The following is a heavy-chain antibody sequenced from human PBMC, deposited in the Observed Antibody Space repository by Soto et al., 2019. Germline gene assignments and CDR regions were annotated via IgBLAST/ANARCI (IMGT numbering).Heavy chain of an antibody. Sequence: QVQLVQSGAEVKKPGASVKVSCKASGYTFTNFGISWVRPAPGQGLEWMGWISAYNGNTNYAQNFQGRVTITTDTSTSTAYMELRSMRSVDTAVYDCARGVTPIDYWGQGTLVTVSS. V-gene: IGHV1-18*01. D-gene: IGHD2-21*02. CDR3: ARGVTPIDY. J-gene: IGHJ4*02. CDR2: ISAYNGNT. CDR1: GYTFTNFG.